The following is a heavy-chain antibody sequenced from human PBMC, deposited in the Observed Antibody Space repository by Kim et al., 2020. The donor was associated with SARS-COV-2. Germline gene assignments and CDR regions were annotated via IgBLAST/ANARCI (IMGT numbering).Heavy chain of an antibody. J-gene: IGHJ4*02. D-gene: IGHD5-12*01. CDR2: INSDGSST. Sequence: GGSLRLSCAASGFTFSSYWMHWVRQAPGKGLVWVSRINSDGSSTSYADSVKGRFTISSDNAKNTLYLQMNSLRAEDTAVYYCAKVGGYSGYDDFDYWGQGTLVTVSS. CDR3: AKVGGYSGYDDFDY. V-gene: IGHV3-74*01. CDR1: GFTFSSYW.